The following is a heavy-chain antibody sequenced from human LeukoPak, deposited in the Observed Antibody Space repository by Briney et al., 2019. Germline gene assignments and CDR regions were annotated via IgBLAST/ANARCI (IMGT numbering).Heavy chain of an antibody. CDR1: GFMFSSYA. CDR3: ALRGGTYYYDGGGYYWRY. D-gene: IGHD3-22*01. V-gene: IGHV3-23*01. Sequence: GGSLRLSCAASGFMFSSYAMSWVRQAPGKGLEWVSVISGGGGSTNYADSVRGRFTIPRDNSENTLYLQMNSLRAEDTAIYYCALRGGTYYYDGGGYYWRYWGQGTLVTVSS. CDR2: ISGGGGST. J-gene: IGHJ4*02.